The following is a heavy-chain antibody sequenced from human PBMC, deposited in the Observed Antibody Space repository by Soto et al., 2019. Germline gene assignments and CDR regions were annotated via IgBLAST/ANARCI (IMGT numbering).Heavy chain of an antibody. CDR3: ARDRVATRPLLGYFDY. D-gene: IGHD5-12*01. CDR1: GYTFTSYG. V-gene: IGHV1-18*01. CDR2: ISAYNGNT. Sequence: ASVKVSCKASGYTFTSYGISWVRQAPGQGLEWMGWISAYNGNTNYAQKLQGRVTMTTDTSTSTAYMELRSLRSDDTAVYYCARDRVATRPLLGYFDYWGQGTLVTVSS. J-gene: IGHJ4*02.